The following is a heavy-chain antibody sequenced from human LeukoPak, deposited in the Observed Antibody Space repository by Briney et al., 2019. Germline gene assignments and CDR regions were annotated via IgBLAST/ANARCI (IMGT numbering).Heavy chain of an antibody. D-gene: IGHD3-3*01. Sequence: PGGSLRLSCAASGFTFSSYWMHWVRQAPGRGQVWVSRINSDGSSTSYADSVKGRFTISRDNAKNTLYLQMNSLRAEDTAVCYCESLTVFGVGGQGTLVTVSS. CDR2: INSDGSST. CDR3: ESLTVFGV. CDR1: GFTFSSYW. V-gene: IGHV3-74*01. J-gene: IGHJ4*02.